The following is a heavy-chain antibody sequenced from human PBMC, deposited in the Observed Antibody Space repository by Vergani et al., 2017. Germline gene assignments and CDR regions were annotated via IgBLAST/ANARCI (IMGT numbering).Heavy chain of an antibody. D-gene: IGHD3-9*01. V-gene: IGHV3-30*02. CDR3: AKDLDDILTGPFDY. CDR2: IRYDGSNK. Sequence: QVQLVESGGGVVQPGGSLRLSCAASGFTFSSYGMHWVRQAPGKGLEWVAFIRYDGSNKYYADSVKVRFTISRDNSKNTLYLQMNSLRAEDTAVYYCAKDLDDILTGPFDYWGQGTLVTVSS. CDR1: GFTFSSYG. J-gene: IGHJ4*02.